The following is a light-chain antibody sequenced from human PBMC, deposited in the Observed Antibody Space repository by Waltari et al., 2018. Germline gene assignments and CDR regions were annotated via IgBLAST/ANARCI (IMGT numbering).Light chain of an antibody. CDR3: QAWDSSTAV. CDR1: KLGGKF. V-gene: IGLV3-1*01. Sequence: SFELAQPHSVSVSPGKTASITCSGDKLGGKFVCWYQQKPGQSPVLVIYQNERRPSGIPERFSASNSGNTATLTISGTQAMDEADYYCQAWDSSTAVFGTGTKVSVL. CDR2: QNE. J-gene: IGLJ1*01.